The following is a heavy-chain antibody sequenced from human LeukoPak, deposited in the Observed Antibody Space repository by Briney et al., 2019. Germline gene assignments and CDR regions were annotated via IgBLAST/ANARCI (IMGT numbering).Heavy chain of an antibody. CDR3: ARPNCSGGRCYPEY. Sequence: GGSLRLSCAASGFIFSTYGMHWVRQAPGKGLEWVAVIWYDATNKYYADSVEGRFTISRDNSKNTLYLQMNSLRVEDTAVYYCARPNCSGGRCYPEYWGQGTLVTVSS. CDR1: GFIFSTYG. J-gene: IGHJ4*02. V-gene: IGHV3-33*01. CDR2: IWYDATNK. D-gene: IGHD2-15*01.